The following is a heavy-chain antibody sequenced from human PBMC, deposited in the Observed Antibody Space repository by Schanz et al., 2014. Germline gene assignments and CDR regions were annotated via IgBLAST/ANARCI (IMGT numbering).Heavy chain of an antibody. CDR3: ARDGEAAADCDY. CDR2: ISVYHGHT. CDR1: GYSFTTYD. Sequence: QVQLVQSGAEVKQPGASVRVSCKASGYSFTTYDVNWVRQAPGQGLEWMGWISVYHGHTNYAEKVHGRVTMTTDTSTSTGYMELSSLRSEYTAVYYCARDGEAAADCDYWGQGTLVTVSS. J-gene: IGHJ4*02. D-gene: IGHD6-13*01. V-gene: IGHV1-18*01.